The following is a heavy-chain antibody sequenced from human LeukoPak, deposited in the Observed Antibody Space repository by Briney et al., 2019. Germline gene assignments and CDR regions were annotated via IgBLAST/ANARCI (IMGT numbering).Heavy chain of an antibody. V-gene: IGHV4-39*07. Sequence: SETLSLTCTVSGGSISSSSYYWSWIRQPPGKGLEWIGEINHSGSTNYNPSLKSRVTISVDTSKNQFSLKLSSVTAADTAVYYCASWIGGDVWGQGTTVTVSS. CDR2: INHSGST. CDR3: ASWIGGDV. CDR1: GGSISSSSYY. D-gene: IGHD1-1*01. J-gene: IGHJ6*02.